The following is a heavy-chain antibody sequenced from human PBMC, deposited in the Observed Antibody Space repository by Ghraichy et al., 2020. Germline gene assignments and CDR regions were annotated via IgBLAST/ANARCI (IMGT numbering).Heavy chain of an antibody. CDR3: ARGGYDYSNSLGLPDY. D-gene: IGHD4-11*01. J-gene: IGHJ4*02. V-gene: IGHV4-30-2*01. CDR1: GGSLRSSAYS. CDR2: IFHSGST. Sequence: SETLSLTCTVSGGSLRSSAYSWNWIRQPPGKGLEWIGNIFHSGSTDYNPSLNSRVSISVDTSKNQFSLRLTSVTAADTAVYYCARGGYDYSNSLGLPDYWGQGTLVTVSS.